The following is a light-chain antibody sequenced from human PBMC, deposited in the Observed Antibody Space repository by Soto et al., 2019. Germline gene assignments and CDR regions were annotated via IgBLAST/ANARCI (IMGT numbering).Light chain of an antibody. CDR1: RAINNY. Sequence: IPMTQSPSSLSASVGDRVTLTCRTSRAINNYVNWYQHHPGRVPKLLISSASILQAGVPSRFSAGGSGTHFALTISKLQPEDVATYYCQQSYSTPPNFGQGTKLEI. CDR3: QQSYSTPPN. CDR2: SAS. V-gene: IGKV1-39*01. J-gene: IGKJ2*01.